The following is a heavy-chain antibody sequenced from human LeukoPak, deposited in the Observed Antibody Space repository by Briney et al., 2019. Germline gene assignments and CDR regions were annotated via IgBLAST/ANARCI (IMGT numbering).Heavy chain of an antibody. V-gene: IGHV4-34*01. J-gene: IGHJ4*02. CDR1: GGSFSGYY. CDR2: INHSGST. D-gene: IGHD3-10*01. CDR3: ARAEGYGSGR. Sequence: SETLSLTCAVYGGSFSGYYWSWIRQPPGKGLEWIGEINHSGSTNYNPSLKSRVTISVDTSKNQFSLKLSSVTAADTAVYYCARAEGYGSGRWGQGTLVTVSS.